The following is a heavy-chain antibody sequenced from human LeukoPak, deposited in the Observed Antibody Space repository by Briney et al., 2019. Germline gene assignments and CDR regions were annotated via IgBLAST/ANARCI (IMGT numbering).Heavy chain of an antibody. Sequence: SETLSLTCTVSGSSINNNFWTWIQQPPGKGLEWIGYIYSSGSANYNPSIKSRVIISGDTSMNQISLKLTSVTAADTAVYFCARHRDYYDTWGRGTLVTVSS. V-gene: IGHV4-59*08. CDR3: ARHRDYYDT. J-gene: IGHJ4*01. CDR1: GSSINNNF. D-gene: IGHD3-22*01. CDR2: IYSSGSA.